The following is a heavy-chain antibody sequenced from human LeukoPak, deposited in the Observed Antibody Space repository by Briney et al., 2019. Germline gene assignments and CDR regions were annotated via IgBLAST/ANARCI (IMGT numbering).Heavy chain of an antibody. CDR2: ISGSGAST. CDR3: AKDLGDSSGFYGDY. Sequence: GGSLRLSCAASGFTFITYAMSWVRRAPGKGLEWVSAISGSGASTNYADSVKGRFTISRDNSKNTLYLQMNSLRAEDTAVYYCAKDLGDSSGFYGDYWGQGTLVTVSS. J-gene: IGHJ4*02. V-gene: IGHV3-23*01. CDR1: GFTFITYA. D-gene: IGHD3-22*01.